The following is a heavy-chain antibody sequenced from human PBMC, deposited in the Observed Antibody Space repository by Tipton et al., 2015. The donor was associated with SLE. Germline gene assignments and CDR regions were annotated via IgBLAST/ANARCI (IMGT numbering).Heavy chain of an antibody. CDR3: ARMEGMITYGGIAGL. CDR1: GGSFSGYY. Sequence: TLSLTCDVNGGSFSGYYWSWIRQSPGKGLEWIGEVNHLGTIYYNASLKSRVTISLDTSKSHFSLKLTSVTAADTAVYFCARMEGMITYGGIAGLWGQGMVVTVST. J-gene: IGHJ4*02. D-gene: IGHD3-16*01. V-gene: IGHV4-34*01. CDR2: VNHLGTI.